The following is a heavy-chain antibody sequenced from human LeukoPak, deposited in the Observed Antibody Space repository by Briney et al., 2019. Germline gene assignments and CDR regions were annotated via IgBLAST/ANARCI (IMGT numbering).Heavy chain of an antibody. Sequence: SVKVSCKASGGTFSSYAISWVRQAPGQGLEWMGGIIPIFGTANYAQKFQGRVTITTDESTSTAYMELSSLRSEDTAVYYCAKHTGYCSGGSCYPHYFDYWGREPWLPSPQ. CDR2: IIPIFGTA. V-gene: IGHV1-69*05. CDR1: GGTFSSYA. J-gene: IGHJ4*02. D-gene: IGHD2-15*01. CDR3: AKHTGYCSGGSCYPHYFDY.